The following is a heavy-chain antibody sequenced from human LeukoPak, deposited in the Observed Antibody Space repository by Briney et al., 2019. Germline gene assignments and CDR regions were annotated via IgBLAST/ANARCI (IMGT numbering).Heavy chain of an antibody. J-gene: IGHJ3*01. CDR3: EGERGDAFDV. CDR1: GFTFSSYW. CDR2: IKHDASEI. V-gene: IGHV3-7*01. Sequence: GGSLRLSCAASGFTFSSYWMNRVRQAPGQGLEWVANIKHDASEIYYVDSVKGRFTISRDNAKNSLYLQMKNLRAEDTAVYYCEGERGDAFDVWGQGTMVTVSS.